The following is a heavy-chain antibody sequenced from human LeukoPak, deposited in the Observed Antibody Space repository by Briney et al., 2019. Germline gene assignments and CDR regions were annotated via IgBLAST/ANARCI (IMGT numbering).Heavy chain of an antibody. D-gene: IGHD3-10*01. Sequence: GASVKVSCKASGYTFTNYDINWVRQATGQGLEWMGWMNPNSGDTGYAQKFQGRVTITRNTSISTAYMELSSLRSEDTAMYYCASLIQNVYYGSEGAGYFDLWGRGTLVTVSS. CDR2: MNPNSGDT. CDR1: GYTFTNYD. J-gene: IGHJ2*01. CDR3: ASLIQNVYYGSEGAGYFDL. V-gene: IGHV1-8*03.